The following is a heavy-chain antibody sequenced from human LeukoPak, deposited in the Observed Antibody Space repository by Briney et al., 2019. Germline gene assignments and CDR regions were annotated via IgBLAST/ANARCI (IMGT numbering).Heavy chain of an antibody. CDR1: GYTFTSYG. CDR2: ISAYNGNT. CDR3: ARSVSLVMVTADIDY. D-gene: IGHD2-21*02. V-gene: IGHV1-18*01. Sequence: EASVKVSCKASGYTFTSYGISWVRQAPGQGLEWMGWISAYNGNTNYAQKLQGRVTMTTDTSTSTAYMELRSLRSDDTAVYYCARSVSLVMVTADIDYWGQGTLVTVSS. J-gene: IGHJ4*02.